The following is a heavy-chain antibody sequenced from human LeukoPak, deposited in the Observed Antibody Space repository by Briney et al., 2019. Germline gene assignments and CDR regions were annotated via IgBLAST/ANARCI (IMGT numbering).Heavy chain of an antibody. CDR3: AKDTSYYDSSGYYYGVPNFDY. J-gene: IGHJ4*02. CDR1: GFTFSSYS. D-gene: IGHD3-22*01. V-gene: IGHV3-21*01. CDR2: ISSSSSYI. Sequence: PGGSLRLSCAASGFTFSSYSMNWVRQAPGKGLEWVSSISSSSSYIYYADSVKGRFTISRDNAKNSLYLQMNSLRAEDTAVYYCAKDTSYYDSSGYYYGVPNFDYWGQGTLVTVSS.